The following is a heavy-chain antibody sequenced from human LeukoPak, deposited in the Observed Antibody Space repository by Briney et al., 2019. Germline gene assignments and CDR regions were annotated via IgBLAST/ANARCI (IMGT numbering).Heavy chain of an antibody. Sequence: PGGSLRLSCAASGFTFSTHWMHWVRQAPGKGLVWVSRINSDGSSTSYADSVKGRFTISRDNAKNTLYLQMNSLRADDTAVYYCASTTGDYDAFDIWGQGTMVTVSS. J-gene: IGHJ3*02. CDR3: ASTTGDYDAFDI. CDR1: GFTFSTHW. CDR2: INSDGSST. D-gene: IGHD4-17*01. V-gene: IGHV3-74*01.